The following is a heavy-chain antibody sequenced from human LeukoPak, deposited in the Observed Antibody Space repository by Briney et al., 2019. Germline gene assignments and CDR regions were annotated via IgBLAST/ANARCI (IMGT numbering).Heavy chain of an antibody. J-gene: IGHJ6*03. Sequence: ASVKVSCKASGYTFTSYYMHWVRQAPGQGLEWMGLINPTGGSTGYAQKFQGRVTMTRDMSTSTDYMELSSLRSEDTAVYYCARAAAAGTVYYYYMDVWGKGTTVTVSS. D-gene: IGHD6-13*01. CDR3: ARAAAAGTVYYYYMDV. CDR1: GYTFTSYY. V-gene: IGHV1-46*01. CDR2: INPTGGST.